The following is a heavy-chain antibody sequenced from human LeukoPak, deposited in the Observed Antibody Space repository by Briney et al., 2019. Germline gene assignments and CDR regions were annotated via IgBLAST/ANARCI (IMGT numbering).Heavy chain of an antibody. CDR3: ARGWRGTARPTFQTLDYFDY. CDR1: GGTFSSYA. CDR2: IIPIFGTA. J-gene: IGHJ4*02. V-gene: IGHV1-69*06. Sequence: SVKVSCKASGGTFSSYAISWVRQAPGQGLEWMGGIIPIFGTANYAQKFQGRVTITADKSTSTAYMELSSLRSEDTAVYYCARGWRGTARPTFQTLDYFDYWGQGTLVTVSS. D-gene: IGHD6-6*01.